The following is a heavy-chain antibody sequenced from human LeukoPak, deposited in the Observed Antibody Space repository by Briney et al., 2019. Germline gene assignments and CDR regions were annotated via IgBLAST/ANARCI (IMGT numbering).Heavy chain of an antibody. J-gene: IGHJ4*01. Sequence: GGSLRLSCAASGFTFSSYAMSWVRQAPGKGLEWVSGISGSGENTYYADSVKGRFTISRDNSKNTLYVQVNSLGTEDTAAYYCAKGSYYDSSGSFYFDYWGQEPWSPSPQ. CDR2: ISGSGENT. V-gene: IGHV3-23*01. D-gene: IGHD3-22*01. CDR3: AKGSYYDSSGSFYFDY. CDR1: GFTFSSYA.